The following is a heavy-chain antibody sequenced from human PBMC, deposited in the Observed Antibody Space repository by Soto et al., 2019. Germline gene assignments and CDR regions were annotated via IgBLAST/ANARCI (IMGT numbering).Heavy chain of an antibody. CDR1: QFPFDVYS. J-gene: IGHJ3*01. Sequence: PGGPLRLSCVASQFPFDVYSMHWVRQAPGKGLEWVSYIRHTTSATFYADAVKGRFTISRDNRKNSLFLQMNSLRDDDTGVYFCARDRGSSGMFELDVWGPGTLVTVSS. D-gene: IGHD6-19*01. CDR2: IRHTTSAT. CDR3: ARDRGSSGMFELDV. V-gene: IGHV3-48*02.